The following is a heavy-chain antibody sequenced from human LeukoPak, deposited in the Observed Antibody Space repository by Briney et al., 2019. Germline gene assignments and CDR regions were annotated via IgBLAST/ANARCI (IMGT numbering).Heavy chain of an antibody. D-gene: IGHD4-17*01. V-gene: IGHV4-59*01. CDR3: ARYDYGDCWFDP. CDR2: ISDSGST. CDR1: GGSMNNYY. J-gene: IGHJ5*02. Sequence: SETLSLTCTVSGGSMNNYYWSWIRQAPGKGLEWIGYISDSGSTNYNPSLRSRITISVDTSKNQFSLKLSSVAAADTALYYCARYDYGDCWFDPWGQGTLVTVSS.